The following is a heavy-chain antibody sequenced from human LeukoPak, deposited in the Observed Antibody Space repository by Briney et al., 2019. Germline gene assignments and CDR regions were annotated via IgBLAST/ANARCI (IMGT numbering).Heavy chain of an antibody. J-gene: IGHJ3*02. CDR3: ARQSALYDAFDI. V-gene: IGHV1-2*02. Sequence: ASVKVSCKASGYTFTNYAFSWVRQAPGQGLEWMGWVNPNSGGTNYAQKFQGRVTMTRDTSISTAYMELSRLRSDDTAVYYCARQSALYDAFDIWGQGTMVTVSS. CDR2: VNPNSGGT. CDR1: GYTFTNYA.